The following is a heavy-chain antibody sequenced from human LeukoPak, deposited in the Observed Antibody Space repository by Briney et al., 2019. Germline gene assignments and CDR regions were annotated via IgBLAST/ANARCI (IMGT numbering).Heavy chain of an antibody. V-gene: IGHV3-74*03. CDR3: AKGGVATMRDGYNYYYYYMEV. J-gene: IGHJ6*03. Sequence: GGSLRLSCAASGFTFSSYWMHWVRQAPGKGLVWVSRINTDGSSTKYADSVKGRFTISRDTAKNTLYLQMNSLRADDTAVYYCAKGGVATMRDGYNYYYYYMEVWGRGTTVTVSS. CDR1: GFTFSSYW. CDR2: INTDGSST. D-gene: IGHD5-24*01.